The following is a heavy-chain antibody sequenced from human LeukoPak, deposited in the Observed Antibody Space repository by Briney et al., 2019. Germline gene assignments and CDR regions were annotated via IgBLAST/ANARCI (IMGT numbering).Heavy chain of an antibody. J-gene: IGHJ3*02. Sequence: SETLSLTCAVYGGPFSGYYWSWIRQPPGKGLEWIGEINHSGSTNYNPSLKSRVTISVDTSKNQFSLKLSSVTAADTAVYYCARIEDYYDSSGSRRAAAFDIWGQGTMVTVSS. V-gene: IGHV4-34*01. CDR1: GGPFSGYY. CDR2: INHSGST. CDR3: ARIEDYYDSSGSRRAAAFDI. D-gene: IGHD3-22*01.